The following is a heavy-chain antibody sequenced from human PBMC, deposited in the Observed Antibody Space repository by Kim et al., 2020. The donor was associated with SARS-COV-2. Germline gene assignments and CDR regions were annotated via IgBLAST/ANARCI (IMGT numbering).Heavy chain of an antibody. J-gene: IGHJ3*01. V-gene: IGHV4-39*01. CDR3: TKPRAWGNTFDV. CDR1: GGSISSSSPY. CDR2: IYTDGST. D-gene: IGHD7-27*01. Sequence: SETLSLTCTVSGGSISSSSPYWVWIRQPPGKGLEFIGYIYTDGSTFFNPSLRSRLTMSQDTSKNQFSLRLSSVTAADTAVYYCTKPRAWGNTFDVWGRG.